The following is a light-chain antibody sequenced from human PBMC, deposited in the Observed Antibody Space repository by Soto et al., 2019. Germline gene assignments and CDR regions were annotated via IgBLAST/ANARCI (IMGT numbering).Light chain of an antibody. CDR1: SSDIDDYNF. CDR2: DVN. CDR3: TSWTTSTTMI. J-gene: IGLJ2*01. Sequence: QSVLTQPASVSGSPGQSITISCTGTSSDIDDYNFVSWYQQHPGKAPKLMLYDVNIRPSGVSNRFSGSKSGNTASLTISGLQAEDEDDYYCTSWTTSTTMIFGGGTKLTVL. V-gene: IGLV2-14*03.